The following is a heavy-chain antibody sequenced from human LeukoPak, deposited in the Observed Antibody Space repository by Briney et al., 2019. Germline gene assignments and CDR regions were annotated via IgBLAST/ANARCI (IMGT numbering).Heavy chain of an antibody. J-gene: IGHJ4*02. D-gene: IGHD2-15*01. CDR2: ISNNGDNT. V-gene: IGHV3-23*01. CDR3: AQQLGYCSDGSCYFTY. CDR1: GFIVSSNY. Sequence: GGSLRLSCAASGFIVSSNYMSWVRQAPGKGLDWFSAISNNGDNTYYADSVKGRFSISRDNSKNTLYLQMNSLRAEDTAVYYCAQQLGYCSDGSCYFTYWGQGTLVTVSS.